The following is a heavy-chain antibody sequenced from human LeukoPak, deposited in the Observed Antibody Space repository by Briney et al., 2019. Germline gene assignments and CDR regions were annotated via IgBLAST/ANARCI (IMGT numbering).Heavy chain of an antibody. CDR3: ARVVATIHSGVYYYYMDV. J-gene: IGHJ6*03. D-gene: IGHD5-12*01. V-gene: IGHV1-18*01. CDR1: GYTFTSYG. CDR2: ISAYNVNT. Sequence: ASVKVSCKASGYTFTSYGISWVRQAPGQGREGMGWISAYNVNTNYAQKLQGRVTMTTDTSTSTAYMELRSLRSDDTAVYYCARVVATIHSGVYYYYMDVWGKGTTVTISS.